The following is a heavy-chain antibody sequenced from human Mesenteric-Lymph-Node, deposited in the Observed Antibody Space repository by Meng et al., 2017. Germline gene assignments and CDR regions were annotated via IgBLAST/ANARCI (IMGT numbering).Heavy chain of an antibody. CDR1: GYTFTGYY. CDR3: ATERGYTDVHDPFCDY. V-gene: IGHV1-69*08. J-gene: IGHJ4*02. CDR2: ITPHLDTV. D-gene: IGHD5-12*01. Sequence: SVKVSCKASGYTFTGYYMHWVRQAPGQGLEWMGRITPHLDTVNYAQKFQDRITITADKSTNIVFLELKSLTSEDTAIYYCATERGYTDVHDPFCDYWGRVRWSPSPQ.